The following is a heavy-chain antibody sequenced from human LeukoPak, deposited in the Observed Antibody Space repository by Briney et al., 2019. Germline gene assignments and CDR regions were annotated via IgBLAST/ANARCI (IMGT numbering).Heavy chain of an antibody. CDR2: IYYSGST. CDR1: GGSISSYY. D-gene: IGHD3-3*01. J-gene: IGHJ6*03. CDR3: AREGVTIFNMDV. Sequence: PSETLSLTCTVSGGSISSYYWSWIRQPPGKGLEWIGYIYYSGSTNYNPSLKSRVTISVDTSKNQFSLKLSSVTAADTAVYYCAREGVTIFNMDVWGKGTTVTVSS. V-gene: IGHV4-59*01.